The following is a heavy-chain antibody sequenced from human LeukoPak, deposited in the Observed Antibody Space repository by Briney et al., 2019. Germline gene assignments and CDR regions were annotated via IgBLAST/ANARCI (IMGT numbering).Heavy chain of an antibody. V-gene: IGHV5-51*01. Sequence: GESPKIPRQGSGYRFNHYWIGRGRQMPGQGLEWMGIIYPGDSDTRHSPSVQGQVTISADKSISTAYLQWSSLKASDTAMYYCARKGYYYDSSGYYHSAFDIWGQGTMVTVSS. CDR3: ARKGYYYDSSGYYHSAFDI. CDR1: GYRFNHYW. J-gene: IGHJ3*02. CDR2: IYPGDSDT. D-gene: IGHD3-22*01.